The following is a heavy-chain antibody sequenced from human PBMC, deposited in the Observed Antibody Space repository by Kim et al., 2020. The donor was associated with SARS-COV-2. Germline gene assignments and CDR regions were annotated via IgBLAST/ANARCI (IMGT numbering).Heavy chain of an antibody. CDR3: ARNFGVRGVMFGKAYYFDY. D-gene: IGHD3-10*01. CDR2: IYYSGST. V-gene: IGHV4-59*01. Sequence: SETLSLTCTVSGGSISSYYWSWIRQPPGKGLEWIGYIYYSGSTNYNPSLKSRVTISVDTSKNLFSLKLSSVTAADTAVYYCARNFGVRGVMFGKAYYFDYWGQGTLVTVSS. CDR1: GGSISSYY. J-gene: IGHJ4*02.